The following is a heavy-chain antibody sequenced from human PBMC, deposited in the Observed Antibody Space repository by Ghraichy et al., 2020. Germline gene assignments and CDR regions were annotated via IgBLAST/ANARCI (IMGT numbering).Heavy chain of an antibody. CDR2: IRYDGSNK. Sequence: GGSLRLSCAASGFTFSSYGMHWVRQAPGKGLEWVAFIRYDGSNKYYADSVKGRFTISRDNSKNTLYLQMNSLRAEDTAVYYCARGTYGGASPFDYWGQGTLVTVSS. J-gene: IGHJ4*02. CDR3: ARGTYGGASPFDY. CDR1: GFTFSSYG. D-gene: IGHD1-26*01. V-gene: IGHV3-30*02.